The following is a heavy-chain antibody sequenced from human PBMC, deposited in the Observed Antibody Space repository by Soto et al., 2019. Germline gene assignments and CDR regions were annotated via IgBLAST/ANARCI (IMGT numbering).Heavy chain of an antibody. CDR3: TTPYCTNGVCYDYYYGMDV. D-gene: IGHD2-8*01. CDR2: IKSKTDGGTT. V-gene: IGHV3-15*01. J-gene: IGHJ6*02. Sequence: GGSLRLSCAASGFTFSNAWMSWVRQAPGKGLEWVGRIKSKTDGGTTDYAAPVKGRFTISRDDSKNTLYLQMNSLKTEDTAVYYCTTPYCTNGVCYDYYYGMDVWGQGTTVTV. CDR1: GFTFSNAW.